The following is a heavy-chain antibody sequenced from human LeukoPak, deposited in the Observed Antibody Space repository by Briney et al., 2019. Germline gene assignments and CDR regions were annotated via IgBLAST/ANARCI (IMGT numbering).Heavy chain of an antibody. CDR2: IYTSGST. J-gene: IGHJ6*02. CDR1: GGSISSYY. CDR3: ARGRMVTLYYYYYYGMDV. D-gene: IGHD5-18*01. V-gene: IGHV4-4*07. Sequence: SETLSLTCTVSGGSISSYYWSWIRQPAGKGLEWIGRIYTSGSTNYNPSLKSRVTMSVDTSKNQFSLKLSSVTAADTAVYYCARGRMVTLYYYYYYGMDVWGQGTTVTVSS.